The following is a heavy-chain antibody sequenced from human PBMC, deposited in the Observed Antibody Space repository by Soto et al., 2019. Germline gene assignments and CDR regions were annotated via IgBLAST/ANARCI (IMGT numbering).Heavy chain of an antibody. J-gene: IGHJ6*02. CDR3: ARLVRPIFGVGQPDYYYYGMDV. CDR1: GYTFTSYY. V-gene: IGHV1-46*01. Sequence: QVQLVQSGAEVKKPGASVKVSCKASGYTFTSYYMYWVRQAPGQGLEWMGIIKPSGGSTSYAQKFQGRVTMTRDTSTSTVYMELSSLGSEDTAVYYCARLVRPIFGVGQPDYYYYGMDVWGQGTTVTVSS. CDR2: IKPSGGST. D-gene: IGHD3-3*01.